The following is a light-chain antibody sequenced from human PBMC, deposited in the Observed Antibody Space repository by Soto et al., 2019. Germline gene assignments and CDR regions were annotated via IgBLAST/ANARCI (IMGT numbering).Light chain of an antibody. CDR3: QQSYSTPLT. J-gene: IGKJ4*01. CDR1: QSISSY. CDR2: AAS. V-gene: IGKV1-39*01. Sequence: DIQMTQSPSSLSSSVGDRVTITCRSSQSISSYLNWYQQKPGKAPKLLIYAASSLQSGVPSRFSGSGSPTDLTLTISSLQPEDFATYYCQQSYSTPLTFGGGTKVDI.